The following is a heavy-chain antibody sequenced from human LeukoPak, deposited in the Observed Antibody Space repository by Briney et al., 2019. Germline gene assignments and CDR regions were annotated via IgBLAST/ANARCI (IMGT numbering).Heavy chain of an antibody. D-gene: IGHD6-19*01. Sequence: GGSLRLSCAASGFTFSSYSMNWVRQAPGKGLEWVSSISSSSRYIYYAESVKGRFTISRDNAKSSLYMQMNSLRAEDTSVYYCERNLGSSGWSLPTDYWGQGTLVTVSS. CDR3: ERNLGSSGWSLPTDY. J-gene: IGHJ4*02. CDR1: GFTFSSYS. V-gene: IGHV3-21*01. CDR2: ISSSSRYI.